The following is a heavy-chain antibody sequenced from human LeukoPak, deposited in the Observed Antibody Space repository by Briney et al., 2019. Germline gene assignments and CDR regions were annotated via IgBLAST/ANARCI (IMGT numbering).Heavy chain of an antibody. V-gene: IGHV1-46*01. CDR3: ARDGTVTTSVPDAFDI. D-gene: IGHD4-17*01. CDR2: INPSGGST. CDR1: GYTFTSYY. J-gene: IGHJ3*02. Sequence: ASVTVSCKASGYTFTSYYMHWVRQAPGQGLEWMGIINPSGGSTSYAQKFQGRVTMTRDTSTSTVYMELSSLRSEDTAVYYCARDGTVTTSVPDAFDIWGQGTMVTVSS.